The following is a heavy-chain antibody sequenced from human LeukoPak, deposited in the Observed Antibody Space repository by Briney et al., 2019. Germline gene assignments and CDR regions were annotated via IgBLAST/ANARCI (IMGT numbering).Heavy chain of an antibody. Sequence: SETLSLTRTVSGGSISYFYWSWIRQPAGKGLEWIGRIYTSGSTNYNPPLKSRVTMSVDTSKKQFSLKLSSVTAADTAVYYCARVRGSSGSYEYYHYMDVWGKGTTVTISS. D-gene: IGHD1-26*01. CDR3: ARVRGSSGSYEYYHYMDV. V-gene: IGHV4-4*07. CDR1: GGSISYFY. J-gene: IGHJ6*03. CDR2: IYTSGST.